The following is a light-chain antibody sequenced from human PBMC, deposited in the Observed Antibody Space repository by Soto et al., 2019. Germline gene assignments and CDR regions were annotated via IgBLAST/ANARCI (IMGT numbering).Light chain of an antibody. CDR2: EVS. CDR1: SSDVGSYDR. CDR3: ASYTTSSAFVV. J-gene: IGLJ2*01. V-gene: IGLV2-18*02. Sequence: QSALTQPPSVSASPGQSVTISCTGTSSDVGSYDRVSWYQQPPGTAPKLMIYEVSNRPSGVPDRFSGSKSGNTASLTIPGLQAEDEADYFCASYTTSSAFVVFGGGTKLTVL.